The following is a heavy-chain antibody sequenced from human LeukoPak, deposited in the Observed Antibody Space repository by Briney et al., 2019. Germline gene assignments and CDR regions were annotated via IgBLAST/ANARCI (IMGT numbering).Heavy chain of an antibody. Sequence: GGSLRLSCAASGFTFSNYWMHWVRQAPGKGLVWVSCISFDGSDATYADSVKGRFTISRDNAKSTLYLQMNSLRAEDTAVYYCARDSGSGSYSGYWGQGTLVTVSS. J-gene: IGHJ4*02. CDR3: ARDSGSGSYSGY. V-gene: IGHV3-74*01. D-gene: IGHD3-10*01. CDR1: GFTFSNYW. CDR2: ISFDGSDA.